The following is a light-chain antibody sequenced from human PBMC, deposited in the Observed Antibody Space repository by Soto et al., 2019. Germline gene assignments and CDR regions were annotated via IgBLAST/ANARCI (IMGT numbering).Light chain of an antibody. CDR3: CSYAGNYSYV. CDR2: DVS. Sequence: QSALTQPRSVSGSPGQSVTISCTGTSSDVGGYNYVSWYQQHPDKAPKLMISDVSKRPSGVPDRFSGSKSGNTASLTISGLQAEDEADYYCCSYAGNYSYVFGTGTKLTVL. J-gene: IGLJ1*01. CDR1: SSDVGGYNY. V-gene: IGLV2-11*01.